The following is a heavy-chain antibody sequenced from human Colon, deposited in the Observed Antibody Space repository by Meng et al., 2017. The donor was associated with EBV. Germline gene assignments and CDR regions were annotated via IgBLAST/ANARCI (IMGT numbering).Heavy chain of an antibody. D-gene: IGHD4-17*01. V-gene: IGHV4-30-4*01. Sequence: HVPQQASGPWLGSPAPTLSLTCTVSGGSITMGNPHWSWIRQPPRKGLEYIGYIYSSGSTYYNPSLKSRVIISVDTSKNQFSLRLNSVTAADTAVYYCASLYGDSSVWYLDLWGRGTLVTVSS. CDR2: IYSSGST. J-gene: IGHJ2*01. CDR1: GGSITMGNPH. CDR3: ASLYGDSSVWYLDL.